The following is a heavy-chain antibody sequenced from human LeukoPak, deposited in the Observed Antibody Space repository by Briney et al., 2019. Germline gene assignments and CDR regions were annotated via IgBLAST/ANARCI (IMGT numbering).Heavy chain of an antibody. Sequence: GESLKISCKGSGYRFASSWIGWVRQMPGKGLEWMGIIYPDDSDTRYSPSFEGQITISVDKSISTAYLQWSSLKASDTAVYYCARHGHCTNGVCYSNYYYHMYVWGKGTTVTVSS. V-gene: IGHV5-51*01. J-gene: IGHJ6*03. D-gene: IGHD2-8*01. CDR3: ARHGHCTNGVCYSNYYYHMYV. CDR1: GYRFASSW. CDR2: IYPDDSDT.